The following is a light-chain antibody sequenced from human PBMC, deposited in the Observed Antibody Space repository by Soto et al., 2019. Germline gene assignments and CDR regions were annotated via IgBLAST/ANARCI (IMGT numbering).Light chain of an antibody. Sequence: DIQMTQSPSTLSASVGDRVTITCRASQSIEKWLAWYQQKPGKAPKLLIYKASILQSGVPSRFSGSGSGTEFTLTISSLQPDDVGSYFCQQYSRFSWTFGQGTKVEIK. J-gene: IGKJ1*01. CDR2: KAS. V-gene: IGKV1-5*03. CDR3: QQYSRFSWT. CDR1: QSIEKW.